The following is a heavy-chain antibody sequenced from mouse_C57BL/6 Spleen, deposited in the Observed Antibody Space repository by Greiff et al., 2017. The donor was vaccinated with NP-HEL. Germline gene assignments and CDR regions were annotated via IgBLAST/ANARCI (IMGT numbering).Heavy chain of an antibody. V-gene: IGHV1-55*01. CDR3: AREYYYGSSDFAY. CDR2: IYPGSGSP. CDR1: GYTFTSYW. D-gene: IGHD1-1*01. J-gene: IGHJ3*01. Sequence: QVQLQQPGAELVKPGASVKMSCKASGYTFTSYWITWVKQRPGQGLEWIGDIYPGSGSPNYNEKFKSKATLTVDTSSSTAYMQLSSLTSEDSAVYYCAREYYYGSSDFAYWGQGTLVTVSA.